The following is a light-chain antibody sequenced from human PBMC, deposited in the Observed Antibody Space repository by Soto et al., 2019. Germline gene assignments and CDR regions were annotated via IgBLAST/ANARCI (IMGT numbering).Light chain of an antibody. J-gene: IGLJ1*01. CDR1: SGHSSYA. Sequence: QLVLTQSPSASASLGASVKLTCTLSSGHSSYAIAWHQQQPEKGPRYLMKLNSDGSHSNGDGIPDRFSGSSSGAERYLTIPSLQSEDEADYYCQTWGTGIHVFGTGTKVTV. V-gene: IGLV4-69*01. CDR2: LNSDGSH. CDR3: QTWGTGIHV.